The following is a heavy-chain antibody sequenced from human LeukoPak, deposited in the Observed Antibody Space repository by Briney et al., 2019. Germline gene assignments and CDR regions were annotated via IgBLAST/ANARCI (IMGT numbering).Heavy chain of an antibody. CDR3: ARGNRGWSPYYYYMDV. D-gene: IGHD2/OR15-2a*01. CDR1: GYSISSGYY. Sequence: SETLSLTCTVSGYSISSGYYWGWIRQPPGKGLEWIGSIYYSGSTYYNPSLKSRVTISVDTSKNQFSLKLSSVTAADTAVYYCARGNRGWSPYYYYMDVWGKGTTVTISS. V-gene: IGHV4-38-2*02. CDR2: IYYSGST. J-gene: IGHJ6*03.